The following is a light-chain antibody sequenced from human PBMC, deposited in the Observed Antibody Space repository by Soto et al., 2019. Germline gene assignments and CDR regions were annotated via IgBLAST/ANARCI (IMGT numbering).Light chain of an antibody. J-gene: IGKJ1*01. CDR2: KAS. CDR3: QQYDTYWT. Sequence: DIQMTQSPSTLSASVGDRVTITCRASQSISNWLAWYQQKPGKAPKLLIYKASSLESGVPSRFTGNGSGTEFTLTISSLQPDDFATYYCQQYDTYWTFGQGTKVVIK. V-gene: IGKV1-5*03. CDR1: QSISNW.